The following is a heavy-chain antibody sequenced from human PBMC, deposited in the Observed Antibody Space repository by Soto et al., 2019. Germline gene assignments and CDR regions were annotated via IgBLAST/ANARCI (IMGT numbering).Heavy chain of an antibody. V-gene: IGHV4-30-4*01. Sequence: SETLSLTCTVSGGSISSGDYYWSWIRQPPGKGLEWIGYIYYGGSTYYNPSLKSRVTISVDTSKNQFSLKLSSVTAADTAVYYCAREIAAAGRGDWFDPWGQGTLVTVSS. CDR1: GGSISSGDYY. CDR2: IYYGGST. CDR3: AREIAAAGRGDWFDP. J-gene: IGHJ5*02. D-gene: IGHD6-13*01.